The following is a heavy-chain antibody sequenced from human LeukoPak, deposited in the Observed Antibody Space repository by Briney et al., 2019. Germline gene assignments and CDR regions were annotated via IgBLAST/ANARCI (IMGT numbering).Heavy chain of an antibody. J-gene: IGHJ4*02. Sequence: PSETLSLTCSVSGGSISNYYWIWIRQPPGKGLEWIGYVSYSGSTKYNPSLSRGLIISVNATKNQFSLLLIFVPAADTAVYYCASGTYSGLFYWAQGTLVSVSS. CDR3: ASGTYSGLFY. CDR1: GGSISNYY. V-gene: IGHV4-59*08. CDR2: VSYSGST. D-gene: IGHD5-12*01.